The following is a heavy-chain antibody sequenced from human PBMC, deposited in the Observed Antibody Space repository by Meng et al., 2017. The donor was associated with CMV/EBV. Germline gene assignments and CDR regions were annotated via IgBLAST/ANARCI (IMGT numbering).Heavy chain of an antibody. CDR1: GFKFGDYV. V-gene: IGHV3-49*04. Sequence: GESLKISCIASGFKFGDYVMSWVRQAPGKGLEWVGFIRSKGYGETTEYAASVKGRFTISRDDSKGIAYLQMNSLRTEDTPMYHCTRDWGDYDYVWGSDWGQGTLVTVSS. CDR2: IRSKGYGETT. CDR3: TRDWGDYDYVWGSD. D-gene: IGHD3-16*01. J-gene: IGHJ4*02.